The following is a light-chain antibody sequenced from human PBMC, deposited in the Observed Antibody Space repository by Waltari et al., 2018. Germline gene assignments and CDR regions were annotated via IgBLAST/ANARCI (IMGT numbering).Light chain of an antibody. Sequence: DIQMTQSPSSLSASVGDRVTITCRASQSIKTYLNWYQQRPGKAPKLLIYAASSLQSGVPSRFSGSGSETDFTLTISSLQPEDFATYYCQQSYTTPPRTFGGGTRVEIK. CDR2: AAS. CDR3: QQSYTTPPRT. J-gene: IGKJ4*01. CDR1: QSIKTY. V-gene: IGKV1-39*01.